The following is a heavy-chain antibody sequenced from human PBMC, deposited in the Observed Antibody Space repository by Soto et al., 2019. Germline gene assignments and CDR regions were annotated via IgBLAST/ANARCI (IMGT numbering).Heavy chain of an antibody. Sequence: ASVKVSCKASGYTFTSYDINWVRQATGQGLEWMGWMNPNSGNTAYAQKFQGRVTMTRNTSISTAYMELSSLRSEDTAVYYCARGRVAARPYYYYYMDVWGKGTTVTVSS. CDR2: MNPNSGNT. J-gene: IGHJ6*03. CDR1: GYTFTSYD. V-gene: IGHV1-8*01. CDR3: ARGRVAARPYYYYYMDV. D-gene: IGHD6-6*01.